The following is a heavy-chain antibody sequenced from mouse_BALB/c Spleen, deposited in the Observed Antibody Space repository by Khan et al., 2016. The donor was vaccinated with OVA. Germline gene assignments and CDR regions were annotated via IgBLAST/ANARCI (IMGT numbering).Heavy chain of an antibody. CDR3: ARNSYMYDFTY. J-gene: IGHJ3*01. D-gene: IGHD2-14*01. CDR1: GFSLTTYG. V-gene: IGHV2-4-1*01. CDR2: IWSGGNT. Sequence: QVQLQQSGPGLVQPSQSLSITCTVSGFSLTTYGVHWVRQSPGKGLEWLGLIWSGGNTDYNAAFISRLSISKDNSKSHVFFKMNSLQADDTAIYYCARNSYMYDFTYWGQGTLVTVSA.